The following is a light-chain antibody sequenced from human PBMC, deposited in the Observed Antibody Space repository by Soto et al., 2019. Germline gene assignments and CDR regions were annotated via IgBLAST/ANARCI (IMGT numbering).Light chain of an antibody. CDR3: QQYNNWPPRAWT. CDR2: GAS. J-gene: IGKJ1*01. Sequence: EIVMTQSPATLSVSPGERATLSCRASQSVSSNLAWYQQKPGQAPRLLIYGASTRATGIPARFSGSGSGTEFTHTISSLQSEDFAVYSCQQYNNWPPRAWTFGQGTKVEIK. CDR1: QSVSSN. V-gene: IGKV3-15*01.